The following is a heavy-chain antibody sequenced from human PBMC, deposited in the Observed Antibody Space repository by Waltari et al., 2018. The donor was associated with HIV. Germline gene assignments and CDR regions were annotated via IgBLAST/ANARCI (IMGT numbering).Heavy chain of an antibody. D-gene: IGHD3-10*01. CDR3: ARDSGGSGSYNYYYYYGMDV. V-gene: IGHV4-4*07. J-gene: IGHJ6*02. CDR2: IYTSGST. Sequence: QVQLQESGPGLVQPSETLSLTCTVSGGSISSYSWRWIRQPAGKGLEWIGRIYTSGSTNYNPSLKSRVTMSVDTSKNQFSLKLSSVTAADTAVYYCARDSGGSGSYNYYYYYGMDVWGQGTTVTVSS. CDR1: GGSISSYS.